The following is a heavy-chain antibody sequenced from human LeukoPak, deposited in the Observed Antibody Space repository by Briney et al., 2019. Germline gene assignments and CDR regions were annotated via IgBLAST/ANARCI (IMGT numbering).Heavy chain of an antibody. CDR3: AREGSSSWYDY. CDR1: GFTLSTYS. J-gene: IGHJ4*02. V-gene: IGHV3-21*01. D-gene: IGHD6-13*01. Sequence: GGSLRLSCAASGFTLSTYSVNWVRQAPGKGLEWVSSISSGSDYIYYTDSVKGRFTISRDNAKNSLYLQMNSLRAEDTAVYYCAREGSSSWYDYWGQGTLVTVSS. CDR2: ISSGSDYI.